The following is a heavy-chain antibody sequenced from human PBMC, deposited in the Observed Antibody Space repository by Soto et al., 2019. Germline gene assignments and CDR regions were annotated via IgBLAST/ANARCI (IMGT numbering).Heavy chain of an antibody. J-gene: IGHJ4*02. V-gene: IGHV4-34*01. CDR2: INHSGST. Sequence: PSETLSLTCAVYGRSFSGYYWSWIRQPPGKGLEWIGEINHSGSTNYNPSLKSRVTISVDTSKNQFSLKLSSVTAADTAVYYCARGNERKLVRAVAGIHGKNDYWGQGTLVTVSS. D-gene: IGHD6-19*01. CDR1: GRSFSGYY. CDR3: ARGNERKLVRAVAGIHGKNDY.